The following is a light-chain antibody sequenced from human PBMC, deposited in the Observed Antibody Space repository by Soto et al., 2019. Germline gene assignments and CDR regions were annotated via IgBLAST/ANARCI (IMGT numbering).Light chain of an antibody. J-gene: IGLJ1*01. CDR3: CSYAGSFRDV. Sequence: QSVLTQPASVSGSPGQSITISCTGTSSDVGNYNDVSWYQQHPGKAPKLIIYEGSKRPSGISDRFSGSKSGNTASLTISGLQVEDEADYYCCSYAGSFRDVFGSGTKVTVL. CDR2: EGS. V-gene: IGLV2-23*01. CDR1: SSDVGNYND.